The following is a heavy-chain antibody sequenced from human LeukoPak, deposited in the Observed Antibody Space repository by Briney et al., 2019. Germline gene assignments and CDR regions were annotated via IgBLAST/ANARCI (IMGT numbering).Heavy chain of an antibody. Sequence: ASVKLSCKSAGSTFTSYGISWVRQAPGQGLEWMGGTSAYNGNTNYAQKLQGSVTMTTDASTNTAYMELRSLRSDDTAVYYCARVGIGAAAGNWFDPWGQGTLVTVSS. CDR3: ARVGIGAAAGNWFDP. J-gene: IGHJ5*02. D-gene: IGHD6-13*01. CDR1: GSTFTSYG. CDR2: TSAYNGNT. V-gene: IGHV1-18*01.